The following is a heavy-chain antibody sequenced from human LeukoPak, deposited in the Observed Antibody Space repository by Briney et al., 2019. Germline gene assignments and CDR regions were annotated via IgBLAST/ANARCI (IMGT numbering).Heavy chain of an antibody. J-gene: IGHJ5*02. Sequence: GGSLRLSCAASGFTFSSYAMHWVRQAPGKGLEYVSAISSNGGSTYYANSVKGRFTISRDNSKNTLYLQMGSLRAEDMAVYYCARELYDFTGNWFDPWGQGTLVTVSS. CDR1: GFTFSSYA. V-gene: IGHV3-64*01. CDR3: ARELYDFTGNWFDP. CDR2: ISSNGGST. D-gene: IGHD3-3*01.